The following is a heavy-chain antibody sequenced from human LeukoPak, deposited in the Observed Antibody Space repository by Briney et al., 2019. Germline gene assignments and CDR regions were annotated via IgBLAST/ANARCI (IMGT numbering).Heavy chain of an antibody. D-gene: IGHD3-3*01. CDR3: AKVPFYDFWSGSPYYYYMDV. J-gene: IGHJ6*03. CDR2: ISGSGGST. CDR1: GFTFSSYA. Sequence: PGGSLRLSCAASGFTFSSYAMSWVRQAPGKGLEWVSAISGSGGSTYYADSVKGRFTISRDNSKNTLYLQMNSLRAEDTAVYYCAKVPFYDFWSGSPYYYYMDVWGKGTTVTVSS. V-gene: IGHV3-23*01.